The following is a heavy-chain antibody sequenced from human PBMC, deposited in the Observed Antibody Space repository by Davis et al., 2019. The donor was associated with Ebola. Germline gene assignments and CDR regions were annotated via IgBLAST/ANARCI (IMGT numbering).Heavy chain of an antibody. D-gene: IGHD5-12*01. Sequence: HSQTLSLTCAISGDSVAGGTGGWNWTRQSPSRGLEWLGRTYYTSKWYNHYAASVKSRTTINADTSKNQFSLQLNSVTPEDTAVYYCARGWLRTGLDIWGQGTMVIVSS. CDR1: GDSVAGGTGG. CDR3: ARGWLRTGLDI. CDR2: TYYTSKWYN. V-gene: IGHV6-1*01. J-gene: IGHJ3*02.